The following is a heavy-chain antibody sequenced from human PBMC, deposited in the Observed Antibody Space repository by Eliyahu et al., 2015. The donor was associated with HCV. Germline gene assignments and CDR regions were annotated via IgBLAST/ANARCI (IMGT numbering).Heavy chain of an antibody. D-gene: IGHD1-20*01. Sequence: QVQLXESGPGLVKPSXTLSLTCTVSXGSIXSYXXSWIRQPPGKGLXWIGYIYYSGSTNYNPSLKSRVTISVDTSKNQFSLKLSSVTAADTAVYYCAREGVITGSWEYYYYGMDVWGQGTTVTVSS. CDR2: IYYSGST. V-gene: IGHV4-59*01. CDR3: AREGVITGSWEYYYYGMDV. J-gene: IGHJ6*02. CDR1: XGSIXSYX.